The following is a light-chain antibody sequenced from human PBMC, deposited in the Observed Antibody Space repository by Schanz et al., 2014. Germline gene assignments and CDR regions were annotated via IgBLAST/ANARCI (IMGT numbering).Light chain of an antibody. V-gene: IGKV1-5*03. J-gene: IGKJ4*01. CDR3: QQYNSYPLT. CDR1: QSISSW. CDR2: KAS. Sequence: DIQMTQSPSTLSAFVGDRVTITCRASQSISSWLAWYQQKPGKAPKLLIYKASSLESGVPSRFSGSGSGTEFTLTITSLQPDDFATYYCQQYNSYPLTFGGGTKVEIK.